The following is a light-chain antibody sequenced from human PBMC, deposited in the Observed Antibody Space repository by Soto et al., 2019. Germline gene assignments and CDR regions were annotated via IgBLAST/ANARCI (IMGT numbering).Light chain of an antibody. CDR3: NSYTNSDTVV. V-gene: IGLV2-14*01. CDR2: AVN. CDR1: SSDIGAYHY. Sequence: QSALTQAASVSGSPGQSITISCTGTSSDIGAYHYVSWYQQRPGKAPKLMIYAVNNRPSGISNRFSGSKSGNTASLPISGLQAEDEAVYYCNSYTNSDTVVFGGGTKLTVL. J-gene: IGLJ2*01.